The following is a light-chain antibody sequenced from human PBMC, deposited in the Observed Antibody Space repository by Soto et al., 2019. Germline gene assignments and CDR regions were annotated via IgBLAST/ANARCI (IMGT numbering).Light chain of an antibody. Sequence: SYELTQPLSVSVALGQTARITCGGHNIGSKSVHWYQQRPGQAPVLIIYRDTNRPSGIPERFSGSNSGNTATLTLSRAQVGDEADYFCHAWGSNTVVFGGGTKLTVL. CDR2: RDT. CDR3: HAWGSNTVV. J-gene: IGLJ2*01. V-gene: IGLV3-9*01. CDR1: NIGSKS.